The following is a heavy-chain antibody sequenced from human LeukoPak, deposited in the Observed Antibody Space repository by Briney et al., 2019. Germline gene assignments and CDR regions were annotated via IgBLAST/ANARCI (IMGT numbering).Heavy chain of an antibody. V-gene: IGHV4-59*01. CDR2: IYYSGST. J-gene: IGHJ4*02. CDR1: GGSISSYY. D-gene: IGHD3-10*01. CDR3: ARYARGDYFDY. Sequence: PSETLSLTCTVSGGSISSYYWSWIRQPPGKGLEYIGYIYYSGSTNYNPSLKSRVTISVDTSKNQFSLKLSSVTAADTAVYYCARYARGDYFDYWGQGTLVTVSS.